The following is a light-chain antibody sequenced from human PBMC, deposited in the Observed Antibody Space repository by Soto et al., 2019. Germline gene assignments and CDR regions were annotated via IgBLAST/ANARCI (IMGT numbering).Light chain of an antibody. J-gene: IGKJ1*01. V-gene: IGKV3-15*01. CDR1: QSISSN. CDR2: GAS. CDR3: QQYNNWPLT. Sequence: EIVMTQSPATLSVSPGESAALSCRASQSISSNLAWYQQKPGQAPRLLIFGASTRATGIPARFSGSASGTEFTLAISSLQSEDFAIYYGQQYNNWPLTFGQGTKVEIK.